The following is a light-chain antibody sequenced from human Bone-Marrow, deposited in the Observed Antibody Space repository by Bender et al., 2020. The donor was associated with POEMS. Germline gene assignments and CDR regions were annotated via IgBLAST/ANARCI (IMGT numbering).Light chain of an antibody. CDR2: EVS. J-gene: IGLJ2*01. CDR1: SSDGGSYNL. Sequence: QTALTQPRSVSGSPGQSVTISCTGTSSDGGSYNLVSWYQQHPGKAPKLMIYEVSKRPSGVSNRLSGSKSANTASLTISGLLAEDEADYYCQSYDTSLSARRVFGGGTKLTVL. CDR3: QSYDTSLSARRV. V-gene: IGLV2-23*02.